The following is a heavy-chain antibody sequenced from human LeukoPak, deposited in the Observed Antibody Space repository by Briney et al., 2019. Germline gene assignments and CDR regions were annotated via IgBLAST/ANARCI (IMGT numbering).Heavy chain of an antibody. D-gene: IGHD3-3*01. CDR1: GFTFSSYA. CDR2: ISGSGGST. CDR3: ARDRYYDFWSGYYFVGMDV. V-gene: IGHV3-23*01. J-gene: IGHJ6*02. Sequence: GGSLRLSCAASGFTFSSYAMSWVRQAPGKGLEWVSAISGSGGSTYYADSVKGRFTISRDNAKNSLYLQMNSLRAEDTAVYYCARDRYYDFWSGYYFVGMDVWGQGTTVTVSS.